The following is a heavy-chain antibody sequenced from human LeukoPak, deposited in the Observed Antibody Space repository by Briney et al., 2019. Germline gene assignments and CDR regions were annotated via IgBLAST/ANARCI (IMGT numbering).Heavy chain of an antibody. Sequence: SETLSLTCAVYGGSFSGYYWSWIRQPPGKGLEWIGEINHSGSTNYNPSLKSRVTISVDTSKNQFSLKLSSVTAADTAVYYCARSLNDYGGNGGAFDIWGQGTMVTVSS. V-gene: IGHV4-34*01. D-gene: IGHD4-23*01. CDR2: INHSGST. J-gene: IGHJ3*02. CDR3: ARSLNDYGGNGGAFDI. CDR1: GGSFSGYY.